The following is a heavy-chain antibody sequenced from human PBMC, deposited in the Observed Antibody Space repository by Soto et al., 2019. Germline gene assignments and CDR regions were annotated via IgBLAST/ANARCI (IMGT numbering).Heavy chain of an antibody. CDR1: GFTFNKYP. CDR2: INSDGST. CDR3: VRDNGGY. V-gene: IGHV3-74*01. D-gene: IGHD2-8*01. J-gene: IGHJ4*02. Sequence: PGGSLRLSCAASGFTFNKYPLYWVRQAAGKGLVWVSRINSDGSTFYADSVKGRFTISRDNAKDTLYLQMNSLRVEDTAVYFCVRDNGGYWGQGTLVTVSS.